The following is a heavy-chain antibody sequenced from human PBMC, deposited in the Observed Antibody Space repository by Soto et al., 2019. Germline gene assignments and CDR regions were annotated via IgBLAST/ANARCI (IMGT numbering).Heavy chain of an antibody. D-gene: IGHD6-19*01. V-gene: IGHV3-53*01. Sequence: GGSLRLSCAASGFTVSSNYMSWVRQAPGKGLEWVSVIYSGGSTYYADSVKGRFTISRDNSKNTLYLQMNSLRAEDTAVYYCARDGYSSGWSGNYYYYGMDVWGQGTTVTVSS. J-gene: IGHJ6*02. CDR3: ARDGYSSGWSGNYYYYGMDV. CDR1: GFTVSSNY. CDR2: IYSGGST.